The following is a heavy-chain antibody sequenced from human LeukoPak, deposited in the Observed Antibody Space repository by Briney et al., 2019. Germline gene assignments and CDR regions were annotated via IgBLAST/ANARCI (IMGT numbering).Heavy chain of an antibody. Sequence: GASVKVSCRASGYTFTNYGISWVRQAPGQGLEWMGWISTYNGNTNYAQKLKGRVTMTTDTPTRTAYMELRSLRFDDTAVYYCAREGQLLLDFWGQGTLVTVSA. V-gene: IGHV1-18*04. CDR1: GYTFTNYG. CDR2: ISTYNGNT. J-gene: IGHJ4*02. D-gene: IGHD2-2*01. CDR3: AREGQLLLDF.